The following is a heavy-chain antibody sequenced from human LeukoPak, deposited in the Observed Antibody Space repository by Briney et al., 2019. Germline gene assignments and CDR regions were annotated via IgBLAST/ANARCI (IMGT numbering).Heavy chain of an antibody. Sequence: SETLSLTCTVSGGSISSSSYYWGWIRQPPGKGLEWIGSIYYSGSTYYNPSLKSRVTISVDTSKNQFSLKLSSVTAADTAVYYCASSTASARGDSYGPMVYWGQGALVTVSS. V-gene: IGHV4-39*07. J-gene: IGHJ4*02. CDR1: GGSISSSSYY. CDR3: ASSTASARGDSYGPMVY. CDR2: IYYSGST. D-gene: IGHD5-18*01.